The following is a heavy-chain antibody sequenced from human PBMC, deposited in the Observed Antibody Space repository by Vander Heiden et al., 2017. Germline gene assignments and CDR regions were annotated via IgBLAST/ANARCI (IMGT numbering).Heavy chain of an antibody. J-gene: IGHJ4*02. CDR2: ISGSGGRK. D-gene: IGHD5-12*01. CDR3: AKDRGRDGYNYKDD. Sequence: EVQLLESGGGLVQPGGSLRLSCAASGFTFSSYAMSWVRQAPGKGLEWVSAISGSGGRKYYADAGKGRFTISRDNSKNTLYLQMNSLRAEETAVYYCAKDRGRDGYNYKDDWGQGTLVTVSS. V-gene: IGHV3-23*01. CDR1: GFTFSSYA.